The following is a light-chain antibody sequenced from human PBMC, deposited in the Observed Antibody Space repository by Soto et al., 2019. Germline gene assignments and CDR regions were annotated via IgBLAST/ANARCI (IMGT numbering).Light chain of an antibody. V-gene: IGKV3-15*01. Sequence: EIVMTQSPDTLSVSPGERATLSCRASQSVSSNLAWYQQKPGQAPRLLIYDASTRAPGFPARFSGSGSGTEFTLTISSLQSEDSEVSYCHHYNSWPYTFGQGTKVDIK. J-gene: IGKJ2*01. CDR3: HHYNSWPYT. CDR2: DAS. CDR1: QSVSSN.